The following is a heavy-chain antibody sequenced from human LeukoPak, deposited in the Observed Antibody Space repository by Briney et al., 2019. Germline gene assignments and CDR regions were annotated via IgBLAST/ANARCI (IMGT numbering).Heavy chain of an antibody. D-gene: IGHD2-21*02. V-gene: IGHV4-39*07. CDR1: GGSISSSSYY. J-gene: IGHJ4*02. CDR3: ARSPGVTYFDY. CDR2: IYYSGST. Sequence: NPSETLSLTCTVSGGSISSSSYYWGWIRQPPGKGLEWIGSIYYSGSTYYNPSLKSRVTISVDTSKNQFSLKLSSVTAADTAVYYCARSPGVTYFDYWGQGTLVTVSS.